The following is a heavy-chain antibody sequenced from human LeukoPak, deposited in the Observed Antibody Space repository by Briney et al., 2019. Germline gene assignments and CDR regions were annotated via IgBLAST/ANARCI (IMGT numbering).Heavy chain of an antibody. CDR2: INHSGTT. J-gene: IGHJ4*02. D-gene: IGHD3-22*01. CDR1: GGSFSGYF. Sequence: SETLSLTCAVYGGSFSGYFWSWIRQPPGKGLEWIGEINHSGTTNYNPSLKSRVTMSVDTSKNQFSLKLSSVTAADTAVYYCARGYHYDSSGPDYWGQGTLVTVSS. V-gene: IGHV4-34*01. CDR3: ARGYHYDSSGPDY.